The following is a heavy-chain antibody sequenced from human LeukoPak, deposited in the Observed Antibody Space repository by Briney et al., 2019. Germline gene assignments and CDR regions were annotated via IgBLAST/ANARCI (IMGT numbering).Heavy chain of an antibody. CDR1: GFPLSTSGVG. Sequence: SGPTLVNPTQTRTLTCTFSGFPLSTSGVGVGWIRQPPGKALEWLALIYWNDDKRYSPSLKSRLTITKDTSKNQVVLTMTNMDPVDTATYYCAHSRALLWFGELFYFDYWGQGTLVTVSS. V-gene: IGHV2-5*01. CDR2: IYWNDDK. J-gene: IGHJ4*02. D-gene: IGHD3-10*01. CDR3: AHSRALLWFGELFYFDY.